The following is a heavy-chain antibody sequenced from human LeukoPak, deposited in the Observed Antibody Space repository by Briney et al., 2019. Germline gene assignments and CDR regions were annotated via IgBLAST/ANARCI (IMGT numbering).Heavy chain of an antibody. J-gene: IGHJ3*02. Sequence: GGSLRLSCAASGFTFSSYGMSWVRQAPGKGLEWVSAISGSGGSTYYADSVKGRFTISRDNSKNTLYLQMNSLSAEDTAVYYCAKFLETDRSGYYVDAFDIWGQGTMVTVSS. CDR2: ISGSGGST. CDR3: AKFLETDRSGYYVDAFDI. CDR1: GFTFSSYG. V-gene: IGHV3-23*01. D-gene: IGHD3-22*01.